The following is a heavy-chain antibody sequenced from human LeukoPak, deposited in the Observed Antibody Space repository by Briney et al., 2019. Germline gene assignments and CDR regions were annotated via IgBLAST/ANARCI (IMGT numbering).Heavy chain of an antibody. CDR1: GFAFSSQA. V-gene: IGHV3-74*01. D-gene: IGHD1-1*01. J-gene: IGHJ6*02. Sequence: PGGSLRLSCAASGFAFSSQAMGWVRQAPGKGLVWVSRINTDGSGTSYADSVKGRFTISRDKTKNTLYLQMNSLRVEDTAVYYCTRDTTCGMDVWGQGTTVTVSS. CDR2: INTDGSGT. CDR3: TRDTTCGMDV.